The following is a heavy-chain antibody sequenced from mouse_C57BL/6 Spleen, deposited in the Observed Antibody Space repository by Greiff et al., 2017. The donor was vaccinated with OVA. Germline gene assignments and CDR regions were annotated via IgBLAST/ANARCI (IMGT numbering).Heavy chain of an antibody. D-gene: IGHD1-1*01. CDR1: GYTFTSYG. Sequence: VKLQESGAELVRPGASVKLSCKASGYTFTSYGISWVKQRTGQGLEWIGEIYPRSGNTNYNEKFKGKATLTADKSSSTAYMELRSLTSEDSAVCFCARGGTAVVAPFDYWGQGTTLTVSS. CDR2: IYPRSGNT. CDR3: ARGGTAVVAPFDY. J-gene: IGHJ2*01. V-gene: IGHV1-81*01.